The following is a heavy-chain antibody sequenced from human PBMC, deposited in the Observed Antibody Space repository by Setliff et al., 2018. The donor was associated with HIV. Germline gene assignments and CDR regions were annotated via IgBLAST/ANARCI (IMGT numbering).Heavy chain of an antibody. Sequence: SETLSLTCTVSGDSISSSNYYWGWIRQPPGKGLEWIGEINHSGSTNYNPSLKSRVTVSADTSKNQFSLKLRSVTAADTAVYYCARRGVMITFGGVYFNYWGQGILVTVSS. J-gene: IGHJ4*02. V-gene: IGHV4-39*07. CDR2: INHSGST. D-gene: IGHD3-16*01. CDR1: GDSISSSNYY. CDR3: ARRGVMITFGGVYFNY.